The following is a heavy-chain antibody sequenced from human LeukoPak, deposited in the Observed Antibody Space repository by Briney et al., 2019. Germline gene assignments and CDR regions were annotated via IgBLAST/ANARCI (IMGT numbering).Heavy chain of an antibody. V-gene: IGHV4-31*03. D-gene: IGHD3-3*01. CDR3: ASRAKDFWSGLLVREDDAFDI. Sequence: PSETLSLTCTVSGGSISSGGYYWSWIRQHPGKGLEWIGYIYYSGSTYYNPSLKSRVTISVDTSKNQFSLKLSSVTAADTAVYYCASRAKDFWSGLLVREDDAFDIWGQGTMVTVSS. CDR1: GGSISSGGYY. J-gene: IGHJ3*02. CDR2: IYYSGST.